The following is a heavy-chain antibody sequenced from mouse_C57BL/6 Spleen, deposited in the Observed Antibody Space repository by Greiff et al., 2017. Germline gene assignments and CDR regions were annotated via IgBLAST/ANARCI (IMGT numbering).Heavy chain of an antibody. V-gene: IGHV1-61*01. CDR2: IYPSDSET. CDR1: GYTFTSYW. Sequence: QVQLQQPGAELVRPGSSVKLSCKASGYTFTSYWMDWVKQRPGQGLEWIGNIYPSDSETHYNQKFKDKATLTVDKSSSTAYMQLSSLTSEDSAVYYCARGNDYDGRPGFAYWGQGTLVTVSA. CDR3: ARGNDYDGRPGFAY. J-gene: IGHJ3*01. D-gene: IGHD2-4*01.